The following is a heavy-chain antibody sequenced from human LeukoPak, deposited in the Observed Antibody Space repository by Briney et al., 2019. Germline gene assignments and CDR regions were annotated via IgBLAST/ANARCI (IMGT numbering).Heavy chain of an antibody. J-gene: IGHJ4*02. D-gene: IGHD3-16*02. Sequence: GGSLRLSCAASGFTFSSYAMNWVRQAPGKGLEWVSGISATASSTYYADSLKGRFTISRDNSKNTLYLQMNSLRAEDTAVYYCAKGGTFGGIIVHLDYFDYWGQGTLVTVSS. CDR1: GFTFSSYA. CDR3: AKGGTFGGIIVHLDYFDY. CDR2: ISATASST. V-gene: IGHV3-23*01.